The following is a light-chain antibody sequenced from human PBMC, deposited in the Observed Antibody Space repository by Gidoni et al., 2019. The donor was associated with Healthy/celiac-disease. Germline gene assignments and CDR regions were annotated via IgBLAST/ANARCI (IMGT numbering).Light chain of an antibody. V-gene: IGLV1-47*01. Sequence: QSVLTQPPSASGPPGQRVTISCSGSSSNIGSNYVYWYQQLPGTAPKLLIYRNNQRPSGVPDRFSGSKSGTSASLAISGLRSEDEADYYCAAWDDSLSGPVFDGGTKLTVL. CDR2: RNN. J-gene: IGLJ3*02. CDR1: SSNIGSNY. CDR3: AAWDDSLSGPV.